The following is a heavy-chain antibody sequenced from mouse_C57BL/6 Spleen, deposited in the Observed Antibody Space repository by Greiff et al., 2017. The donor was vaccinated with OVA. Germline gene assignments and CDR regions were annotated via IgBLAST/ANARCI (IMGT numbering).Heavy chain of an antibody. Sequence: VKLMESGAELVRPGASVTLSCKASGYTFTDYEMHWVKQTPVHGLEWIGAIDPETGGTAYNQKFKGKAILTADKSSSTAYMELRSLTSEDSAVYYCTRGSTALRYFDVWGTGTTVTVSS. D-gene: IGHD2-1*01. CDR1: GYTFTDYE. J-gene: IGHJ1*03. CDR3: TRGSTALRYFDV. V-gene: IGHV1-15*01. CDR2: IDPETGGT.